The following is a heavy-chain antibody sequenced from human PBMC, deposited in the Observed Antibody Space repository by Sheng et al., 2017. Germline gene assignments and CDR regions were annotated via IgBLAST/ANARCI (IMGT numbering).Heavy chain of an antibody. V-gene: IGHV3-30*04. J-gene: IGHJ6*02. Sequence: QVQLVESGGGVVQPGRSLRLSCAASGFTFSSYAMHWVRQAPGKGLEWVAVISYDGSNKYYADSVKGRFTISRDNSKNTLYLQMNSLRAEDTAVYYCARDDGGGWSQAYYGMDVWGQGTTVTVSS. CDR2: ISYDGSNK. CDR3: ARDDGGGWSQAYYGMDV. D-gene: IGHD6-19*01. CDR1: GFTFSSYA.